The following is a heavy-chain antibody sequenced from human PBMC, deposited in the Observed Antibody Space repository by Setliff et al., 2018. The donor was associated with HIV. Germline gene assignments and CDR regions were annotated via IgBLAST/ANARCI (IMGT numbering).Heavy chain of an antibody. CDR1: GDSIKDYY. D-gene: IGHD3-10*01. Sequence: SETLSLTCNVSGDSIKDYYWSWIRQPPGKGLEWLGYMSFSANSNYNPALKNRITISIDTSKNQFSLWLKSVTAADAAIYYCARGAGAFGAKLDSWGQGSLVTVSS. CDR2: MSFSANS. V-gene: IGHV4-59*01. CDR3: ARGAGAFGAKLDS. J-gene: IGHJ4*02.